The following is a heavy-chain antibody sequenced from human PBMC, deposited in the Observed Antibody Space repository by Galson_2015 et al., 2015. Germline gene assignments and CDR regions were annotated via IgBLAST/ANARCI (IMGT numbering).Heavy chain of an antibody. J-gene: IGHJ3*02. CDR2: ISAYNGNT. CDR1: GYTFTSYG. Sequence: SVKVSCKASGYTFTSYGISWVRQAPGQGLEWMGWISAYNGNTNYAQKLQGRVTMTTDTSTGTAYMELRSLRSDDTAVYYCARDPSTLGAFDIWGQGTMVTVSS. CDR3: ARDPSTLGAFDI. V-gene: IGHV1-18*01. D-gene: IGHD2-2*01.